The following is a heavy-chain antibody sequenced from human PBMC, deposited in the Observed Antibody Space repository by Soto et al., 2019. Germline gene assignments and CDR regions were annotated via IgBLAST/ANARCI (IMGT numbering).Heavy chain of an antibody. CDR3: ARHVDGAEQLVNPPYYYYYYMDV. D-gene: IGHD6-6*01. CDR1: GGSISSYY. V-gene: IGHV4-59*08. Sequence: SETLSLTCTVSGGSISSYYWSWIRQPPGKGLEWIGYIYYSGSTNYNPSLKSRVTISVDTSKNQFSLKLSSVTAADTAVYYCARHVDGAEQLVNPPYYYYYYMDVWGKGTTVTVSS. J-gene: IGHJ6*03. CDR2: IYYSGST.